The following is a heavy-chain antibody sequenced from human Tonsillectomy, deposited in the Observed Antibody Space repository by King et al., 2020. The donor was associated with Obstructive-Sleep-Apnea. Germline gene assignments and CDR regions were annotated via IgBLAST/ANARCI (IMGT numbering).Heavy chain of an antibody. D-gene: IGHD1-26*01. CDR2: IDHSGSN. CDR1: GYSISSGYY. Sequence: QLKESGPGLVKPSETLSLTCTVSGYSISSGYYWGWIRQPPGEGLEWIGTIDHSGSNDYTPSLNSRVTISVDTYKNQVSLKLSAVNAADTAVYYCARVVSGRYHSFDSWGHGILVTVSS. V-gene: IGHV4-38-2*02. J-gene: IGHJ4*01. CDR3: ARVVSGRYHSFDS.